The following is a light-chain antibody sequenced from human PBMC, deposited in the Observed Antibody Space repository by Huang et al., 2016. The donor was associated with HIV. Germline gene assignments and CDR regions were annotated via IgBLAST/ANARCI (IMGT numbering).Light chain of an antibody. CDR2: AAS. J-gene: IGKJ4*01. CDR3: QQSYSSLLS. CDR1: QTITTY. Sequence: DIQMTQSPSSLSASVGDRVIMTCRASQTITTYLNWYQQRPGKAPKLLIYAASSLQSGVPSRFSGSGSGTDFTLTISSLRPEDFATYYCQQSYSSLLSFGGGTKVAIK. V-gene: IGKV1-39*01.